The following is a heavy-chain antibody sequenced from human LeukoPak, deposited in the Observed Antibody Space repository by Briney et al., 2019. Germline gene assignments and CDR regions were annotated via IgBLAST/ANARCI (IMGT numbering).Heavy chain of an antibody. J-gene: IGHJ4*02. V-gene: IGHV3-7*01. Sequence: GGSLRLSCAASGFTFSNYWMSWVRQPPGKGLEWVANIKEDGSEKYYVDSVKGRFTISRDNAKNSLYLQMNSLRAEDTAVYYCARADSSGRIFDYWGQGTLVIVSS. CDR3: ARADSSGRIFDY. CDR2: IKEDGSEK. CDR1: GFTFSNYW. D-gene: IGHD6-19*01.